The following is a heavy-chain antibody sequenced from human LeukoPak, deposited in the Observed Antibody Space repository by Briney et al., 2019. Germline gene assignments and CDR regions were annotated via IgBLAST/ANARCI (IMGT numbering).Heavy chain of an antibody. CDR3: ARGINYRFSY. J-gene: IGHJ4*02. CDR2: INHSGST. Sequence: PPETLSLTCAVYGGSFSGYYWSWIRQPPGKGLEWIGEINHSGSTNYNPSLKSRVTISVDTSKNQFSLKLSSVTAADTAVYYCARGINYRFSYWGQGTLVTVSS. D-gene: IGHD4-11*01. CDR1: GGSFSGYY. V-gene: IGHV4-34*01.